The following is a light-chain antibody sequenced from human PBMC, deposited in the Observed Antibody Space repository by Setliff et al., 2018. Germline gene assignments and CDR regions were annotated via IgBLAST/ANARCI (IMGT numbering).Light chain of an antibody. CDR2: EAS. Sequence: DIQMTQSPSSLSASVGDRVTITCRASQNINTYLNWYRHVPGKAPELLIYEASRLLGGVPSRFSGSGYGTDFTLTINSLQPEDFATYYCQQGDTLWTFGQGTKVDIK. CDR1: QNINTY. CDR3: QQGDTLWT. J-gene: IGKJ1*01. V-gene: IGKV1-39*01.